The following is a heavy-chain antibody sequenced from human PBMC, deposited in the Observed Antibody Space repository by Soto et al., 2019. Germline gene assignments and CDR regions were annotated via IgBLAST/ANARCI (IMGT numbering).Heavy chain of an antibody. CDR3: ARGILRYFDWLSGFEY. D-gene: IGHD3-9*01. Sequence: GGSLRLSCAASGFTVSSNYMSWVRQAPGKGLEWVSVIYSGGSTYYADSVKGRFTISRHNSKNTLYLQMNSLRAEDTAVYYCARGILRYFDWLSGFEYWGQGTLVTVSS. CDR1: GFTVSSNY. J-gene: IGHJ4*02. CDR2: IYSGGST. V-gene: IGHV3-53*04.